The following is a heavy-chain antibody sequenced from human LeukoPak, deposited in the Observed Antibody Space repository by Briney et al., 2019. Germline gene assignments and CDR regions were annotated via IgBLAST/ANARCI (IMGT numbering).Heavy chain of an antibody. CDR1: GFTFSSYG. V-gene: IGHV3-33*01. D-gene: IGHD1-26*01. CDR3: ATGVHIVGAAPVFDI. J-gene: IGHJ3*02. CDR2: MWYDGSNK. Sequence: TGGSLRLSCAASGFTFSSYGMHWVRQAPGKGLEWVAVMWYDGSNKYYADSVKGRFTISRDNSKNTLYLQMNSLRAEDTAVYYCATGVHIVGAAPVFDIWGQGTMVTVSS.